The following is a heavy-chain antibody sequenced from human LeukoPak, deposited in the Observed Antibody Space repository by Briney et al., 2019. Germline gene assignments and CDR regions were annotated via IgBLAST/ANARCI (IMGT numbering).Heavy chain of an antibody. CDR2: IYHSGST. Sequence: SETLSLTCTVSGYSISSGYYWGWIRQPPGKGLEWIVNIYHSGSTYYNPSLKSRVTISVDTSKNQFSLKVNSVTAADTAVYYCARVGATYAFDIWGQGTMVTVSS. CDR3: ARVGATYAFDI. J-gene: IGHJ3*02. D-gene: IGHD1-26*01. CDR1: GYSISSGYY. V-gene: IGHV4-38-2*02.